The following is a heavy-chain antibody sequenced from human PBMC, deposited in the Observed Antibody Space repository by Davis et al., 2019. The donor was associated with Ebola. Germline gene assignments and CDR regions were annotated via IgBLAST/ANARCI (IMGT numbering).Heavy chain of an antibody. Sequence: PGGSLRLSCAASGFTFRSYWMSWVRQAPGKGLEWVANIKEDGSEKLEVDSVKGRFTISRDNAKDSLYLQMNSLRAEDTAVYYCARGSRNMDVWGQGTTVTVSS. CDR2: IKEDGSEK. CDR3: ARGSRNMDV. CDR1: GFTFRSYW. V-gene: IGHV3-7*03. J-gene: IGHJ6*02.